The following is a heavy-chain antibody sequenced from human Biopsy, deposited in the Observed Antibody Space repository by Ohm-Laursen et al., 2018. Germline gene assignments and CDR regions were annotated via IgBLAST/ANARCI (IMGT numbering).Heavy chain of an antibody. V-gene: IGHV4-34*01. CDR1: GESFNGCY. J-gene: IGHJ6*02. D-gene: IGHD3-22*01. CDR2: INHSGRT. Sequence: SDTLSLTCGVYGESFNGCYWSWIRQTPGKGLEWIGEINHSGRTNYNPSLKSRVTISVDTSKNQFSLKVRSVTAADTAVYYCVRGVDYYDPYHYYALDVWGQGTTVTVSS. CDR3: VRGVDYYDPYHYYALDV.